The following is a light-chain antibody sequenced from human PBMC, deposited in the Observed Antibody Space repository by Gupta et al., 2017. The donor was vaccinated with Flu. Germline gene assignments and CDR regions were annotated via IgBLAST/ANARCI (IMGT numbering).Light chain of an antibody. CDR2: ETS. CDR1: QSISSIY. V-gene: IGKV3-20*01. Sequence: EIVLTQSPGTLSLSPGETATLSCRASQSISSIYLAWYQQKPGQAPRLLIHETSIRATGFPDRFSGSGSGTDFTLTISRLEPEDFAIYYCQHFGSSFITFGHGTQLDIK. CDR3: QHFGSSFIT. J-gene: IGKJ5*01.